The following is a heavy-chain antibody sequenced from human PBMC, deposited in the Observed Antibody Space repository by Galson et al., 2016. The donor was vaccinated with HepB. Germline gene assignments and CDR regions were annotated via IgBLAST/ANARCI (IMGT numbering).Heavy chain of an antibody. J-gene: IGHJ4*02. V-gene: IGHV1-69*13. Sequence: SVKVSCKASGGAYRAYAVTWLRQAPGQGLEWMGGIIPMSATPTYAQNFKGRPIISADEVTSTAYMELTSLKSDDTAVYYCARDREDTPLHAVAKTLDYWGQGTLVTVSS. CDR3: ARDREDTPLHAVAKTLDY. D-gene: IGHD5-18*01. CDR2: IIPMSATP. CDR1: GGAYRAYA.